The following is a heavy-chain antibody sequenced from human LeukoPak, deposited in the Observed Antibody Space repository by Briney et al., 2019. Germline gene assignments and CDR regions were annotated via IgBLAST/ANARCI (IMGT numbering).Heavy chain of an antibody. CDR3: AKAQVIVVVIAHFDY. CDR1: GFTFSSYG. Sequence: GGSLRLSCAASGFTFSSYGMHWVRQAPGKGLEWVSAISGSGGSTYYADSVKGRFTISRDNSKNTLYLQMNSLRAEDTAVYYCAKAQVIVVVIAHFDYWGQGTLVTVSS. CDR2: ISGSGGST. J-gene: IGHJ4*02. D-gene: IGHD3-22*01. V-gene: IGHV3-23*01.